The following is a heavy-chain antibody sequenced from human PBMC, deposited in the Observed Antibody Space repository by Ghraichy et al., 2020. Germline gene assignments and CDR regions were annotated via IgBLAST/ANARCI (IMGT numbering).Heavy chain of an antibody. J-gene: IGHJ6*02. D-gene: IGHD4-23*01. CDR2: ITSSSRTI. CDR3: ARGSTVVRFFYYDGMDV. V-gene: IGHV3-48*02. Sequence: GESLRLSCVGSGFTFSGYSMNWVRQSPGKGLEWVSYITSSSRTISYADSVKGRFTNSRDNAQNSLYLQMNSLRDDDTAVYYCARGSTVVRFFYYDGMDVWGQGTTVTVSS. CDR1: GFTFSGYS.